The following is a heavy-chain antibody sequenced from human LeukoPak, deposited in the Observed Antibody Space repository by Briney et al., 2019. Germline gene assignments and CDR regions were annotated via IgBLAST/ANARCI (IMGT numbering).Heavy chain of an antibody. CDR3: ARRAGGYSRPYDY. V-gene: IGHV3-21*04. J-gene: IGHJ4*02. Sequence: GGSLRLSCAASGFTFSSYEMNWVRQAPGKGLEWVSSISSSSSYIYYADSVKGRFTISRDNSKNTLYLQMNSLRAEDTAVYYCARRAGGYSRPYDYWGQGILVTVSS. D-gene: IGHD4-23*01. CDR1: GFTFSSYE. CDR2: ISSSSSYI.